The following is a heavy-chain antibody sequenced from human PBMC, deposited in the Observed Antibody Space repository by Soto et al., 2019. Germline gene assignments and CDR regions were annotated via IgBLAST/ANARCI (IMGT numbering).Heavy chain of an antibody. J-gene: IGHJ4*02. CDR2: INGDGGTT. CDR3: ASIPMVRGPSDF. D-gene: IGHD3-10*01. Sequence: EVQLVESGGGLVQPGGSLRLSCAASGFSFSSNWMHWVRQAPGKGLVWVARINGDGGTTQYAASVQGRFSISRDNTENTLFLQMNSLSDEDTAVYHCASIPMVRGPSDFWGQGVLVTVSS. V-gene: IGHV3-74*02. CDR1: GFSFSSNW.